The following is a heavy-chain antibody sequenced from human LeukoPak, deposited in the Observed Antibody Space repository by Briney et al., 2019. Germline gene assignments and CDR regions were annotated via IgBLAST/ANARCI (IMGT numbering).Heavy chain of an antibody. CDR3: AGVKYYDSSGYPRYYGMDV. CDR1: GGSISSYY. CDR2: IYTSGST. V-gene: IGHV4-4*07. D-gene: IGHD3-22*01. J-gene: IGHJ6*02. Sequence: SETLSLTCTVSGGSISSYYWSWIRQPAGKGLEWIGRIYTSGSTNYNPSLKSRVTMSVDTSKNQFSLKLSSVTAADAAEYYCAGVKYYDSSGYPRYYGMDVWGQGTTVIVSS.